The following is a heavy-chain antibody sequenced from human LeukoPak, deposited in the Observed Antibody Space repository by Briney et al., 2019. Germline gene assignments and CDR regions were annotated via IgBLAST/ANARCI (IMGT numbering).Heavy chain of an antibody. CDR1: GYTFTSYG. D-gene: IGHD1-26*01. CDR3: ARLRWERGALDY. CDR2: INPNNGDT. J-gene: IGHJ4*02. Sequence: ASVKVSCKASGYTFTSYGISWVRQAPGQGLEWMGEINPNNGDTKFAQKFEGRVTMTRDTSITTAYMELSSLKSDDTAVYYCARLRWERGALDYWGQGTPVTVSS. V-gene: IGHV1-2*02.